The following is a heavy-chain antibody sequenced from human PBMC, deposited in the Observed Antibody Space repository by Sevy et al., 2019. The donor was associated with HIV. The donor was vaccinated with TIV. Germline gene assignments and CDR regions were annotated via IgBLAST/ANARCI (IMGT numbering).Heavy chain of an antibody. CDR2: ISPYDGNV. CDR1: GYTFSRYA. CDR3: TRDYYYGSGSYSYYYVMDV. V-gene: IGHV1-18*01. D-gene: IGHD3-10*01. Sequence: ASVKVSCEASGYTFSRYAISWVRQAPGQGLEWMGWISPYDGNVNYAQKFQDRVTLTTDTSTTTAYMDLRSLRSDDTAVYYCTRDYYYGSGSYSYYYVMDVWGQGTTVTVSS. J-gene: IGHJ6*02.